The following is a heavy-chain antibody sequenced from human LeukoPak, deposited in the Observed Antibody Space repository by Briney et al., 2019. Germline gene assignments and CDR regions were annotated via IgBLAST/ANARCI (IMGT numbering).Heavy chain of an antibody. J-gene: IGHJ6*03. D-gene: IGHD1-14*01. CDR1: GFTFDDSA. V-gene: IGHV3-49*04. Sequence: PGGSLRLSCTASGFTFDDSAMSWVRQAPGKGLEWVGFIRGRAYGGTTDYAASVKGRFTISRDDSKNLAYLQMHSLRIEDTAVSYCTNINRMTLPQYYYYMDVWGKGTTVTVSS. CDR2: IRGRAYGGTT. CDR3: TNINRMTLPQYYYYMDV.